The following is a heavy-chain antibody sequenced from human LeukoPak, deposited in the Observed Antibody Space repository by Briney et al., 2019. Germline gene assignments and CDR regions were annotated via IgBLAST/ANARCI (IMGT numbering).Heavy chain of an antibody. CDR2: ISSSSSYI. CDR1: GFTFSSYS. V-gene: IGHV3-21*01. D-gene: IGHD3-10*01. Sequence: GGSLRLSCAASGFTFSSYSMNWVRQAPGKGLEWVSSISSSSSYIYYADSVKGRFTISRDNAKNSLYLQMNSLRAEDTAVYYCARDKGGEGWFGEFLYGMDVWGQGTTVTVSS. J-gene: IGHJ6*02. CDR3: ARDKGGEGWFGEFLYGMDV.